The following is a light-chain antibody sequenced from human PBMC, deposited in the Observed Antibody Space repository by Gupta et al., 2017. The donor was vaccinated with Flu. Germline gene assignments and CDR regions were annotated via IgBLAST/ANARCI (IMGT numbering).Light chain of an antibody. CDR1: NNY. Sequence: QSALTQPASMSGSPGQSITISCTGINNYVSWFQQHPGEVPKLMIDDVTSRPSGVSNRFSGSKSGTTASLTISGLQTEDDADYYCSSYTRSNTWVFGGGTKLTVL. CDR2: DVT. V-gene: IGLV2-14*01. J-gene: IGLJ3*02. CDR3: SSYTRSNTWV.